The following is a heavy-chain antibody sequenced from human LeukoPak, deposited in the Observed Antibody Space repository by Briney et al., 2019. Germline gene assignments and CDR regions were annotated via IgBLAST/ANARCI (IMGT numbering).Heavy chain of an antibody. CDR3: ARQGGGYYDFWSGYSRSRQMDV. CDR2: IIPIFGTA. V-gene: IGHV1-69*13. CDR1: GGTFSSYA. Sequence: GASVKVSCKASGGTFSSYAISWVRQAPGQGLEWMGGIIPIFGTANYAQKFQGRVTITADESTSTAYMELSSLRSEDTAVYYCARQGGGYYDFWSGYSRSRQMDVWGKGTTVTVSS. D-gene: IGHD3-3*01. J-gene: IGHJ6*04.